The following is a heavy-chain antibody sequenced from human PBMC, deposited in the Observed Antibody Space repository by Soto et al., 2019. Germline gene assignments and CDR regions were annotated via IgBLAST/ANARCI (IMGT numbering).Heavy chain of an antibody. CDR2: IDPSDSYS. V-gene: IGHV5-10-1*01. D-gene: IGHD2-2*01. CDR1: GYSFTSYW. J-gene: IGHJ6*02. Sequence: PGESLKISCKGSGYSFTSYWISWVRQMPGKGLEWMGRIDPSDSYSTYSPSFQGHVTISADKSISTAYLQWSSLKASDTAIYYCARRGTVLVGGAKEHYYYGMDVWGQGTTVTVSS. CDR3: ARRGTVLVGGAKEHYYYGMDV.